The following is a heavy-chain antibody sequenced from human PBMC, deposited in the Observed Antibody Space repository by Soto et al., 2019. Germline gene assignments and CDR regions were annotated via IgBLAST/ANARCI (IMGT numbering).Heavy chain of an antibody. CDR3: TRDGWAVAEN. Sequence: VVLVESGGGLVQPGGSLRLSCAASGFTFSAFSMHWVRQVPGKGLAWVSRINSEGDVRDYAGSVRGRFTISRDNAKNTLYLRIDSLRVEDSAMDHCTRDGWAVAENWGQGTLVTVSS. V-gene: IGHV3-74*01. D-gene: IGHD6-19*01. J-gene: IGHJ4*02. CDR1: GFTFSAFS. CDR2: INSEGDVR.